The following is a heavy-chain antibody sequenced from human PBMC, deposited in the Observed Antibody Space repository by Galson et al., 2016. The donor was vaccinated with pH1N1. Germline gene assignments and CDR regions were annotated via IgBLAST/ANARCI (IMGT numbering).Heavy chain of an antibody. CDR3: AFDTGPKGADH. D-gene: IGHD3-10*01. Sequence: SLRLSCAASEFLVTDRFMSWVRQAPGKRLEWVSIIYPGGGTYYADFAEGRFTISRDTSKNMLFLHMTTLRAEDPARYYCAFDTGPKGADHWGQGTLVTVSS. J-gene: IGHJ5*02. CDR1: EFLVTDRF. CDR2: IYPGGGT. V-gene: IGHV3-53*01.